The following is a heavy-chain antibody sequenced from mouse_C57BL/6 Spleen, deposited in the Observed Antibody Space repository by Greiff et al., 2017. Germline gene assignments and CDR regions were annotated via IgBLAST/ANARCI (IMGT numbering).Heavy chain of an antibody. CDR1: GYTFTSYW. CDR2: IDPSDSET. CDR3: ARHGDGYYYAMDY. V-gene: IGHV1-52*01. Sequence: VQLQQPGAELVRPGSSVKLSCKASGYTFTSYWMHWVKQRPIQGLEWIGNIDPSDSETHYNQKFKDKATLTVDKSSSTAYMQLSSLTSEDSAVYYCARHGDGYYYAMDYWGQGTSVTVSS. J-gene: IGHJ4*01. D-gene: IGHD2-3*01.